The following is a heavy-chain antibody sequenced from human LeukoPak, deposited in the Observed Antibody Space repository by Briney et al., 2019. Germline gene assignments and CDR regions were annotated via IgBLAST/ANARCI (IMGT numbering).Heavy chain of an antibody. CDR3: ARGPYYDFWSGYYYFDY. CDR1: GFTFSNYN. D-gene: IGHD3-3*01. J-gene: IGHJ4*02. V-gene: IGHV3-48*01. Sequence: GGSLRLSCAASGFTFSNYNMNWFRQAPGKGLEWVSYISDTGFSIYYADSVKGRFTISRDNAKNSLSLQMDSLRAEDTAVYYCARGPYYDFWSGYYYFDYWGQGTLVTVSS. CDR2: ISDTGFSI.